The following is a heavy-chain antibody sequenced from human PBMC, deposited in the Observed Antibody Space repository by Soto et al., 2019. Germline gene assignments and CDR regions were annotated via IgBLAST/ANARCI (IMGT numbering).Heavy chain of an antibody. D-gene: IGHD2-21*02. J-gene: IGHJ6*02. CDR2: ISGSGGST. V-gene: IGHV3-23*01. CDR1: GFTFSSYA. CDR3: AKGTDIPLYYYYGMDV. Sequence: PGGSLRLSCAASGFTFSSYAMSWVRQAPGKGLEWVSAISGSGGSTYYADSVKGRFTISRDNSKNTLYLQMNSLRAEDTAVYYCAKGTDIPLYYYYGMDVWGQGTTVTVSS.